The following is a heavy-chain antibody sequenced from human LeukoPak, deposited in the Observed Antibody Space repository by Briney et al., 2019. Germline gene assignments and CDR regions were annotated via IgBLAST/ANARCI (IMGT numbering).Heavy chain of an antibody. V-gene: IGHV1-69-2*01. CDR2: VDPEDGET. CDR1: GYTFTDYY. J-gene: IGHJ5*02. Sequence: VKISCKVSGYTFTDYYMHWVQQAPGKGLEWMGLVDPEDGETIYAEKFQGRVTITADTSTDTAYMELSSLRSEDTAVYYCARTGSYYEVWFDPRGQGTLVTVSS. CDR3: ARTGSYYEVWFDP. D-gene: IGHD1-26*01.